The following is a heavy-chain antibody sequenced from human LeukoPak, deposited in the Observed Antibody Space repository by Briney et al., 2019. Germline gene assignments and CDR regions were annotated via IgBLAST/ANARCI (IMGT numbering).Heavy chain of an antibody. D-gene: IGHD3-9*01. CDR3: ARDLATYYDILTGYYNLFDY. V-gene: IGHV3-30-3*01. CDR2: ISYDGSNK. Sequence: GGSLRLSCAASGFTFSCYAMHWVRQAPGKGLEWVAVISYDGSNKYYADSVKGRFTISRDNSKNTLYLQMNSLRAEDTAVYYCARDLATYYDILTGYYNLFDYWGQGTLVTVSS. J-gene: IGHJ4*02. CDR1: GFTFSCYA.